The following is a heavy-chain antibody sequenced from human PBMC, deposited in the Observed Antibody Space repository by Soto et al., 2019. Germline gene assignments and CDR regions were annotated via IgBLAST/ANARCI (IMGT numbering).Heavy chain of an antibody. J-gene: IGHJ5*02. D-gene: IGHD2-15*01. Sequence: SETLSLTCTVSGGSISSGGYYWSWIRQHPGKGLEWIGYIYYSGSTYYNPSLKSRVTISVDTSKNQFSLKLSSVTAADTAVYYCARERPCSGGSCHNWFDPWGQGTLVTVSS. CDR1: GGSISSGGYY. V-gene: IGHV4-31*03. CDR3: ARERPCSGGSCHNWFDP. CDR2: IYYSGST.